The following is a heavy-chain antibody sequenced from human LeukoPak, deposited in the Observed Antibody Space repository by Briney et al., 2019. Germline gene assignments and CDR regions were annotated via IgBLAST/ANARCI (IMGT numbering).Heavy chain of an antibody. Sequence: PGGSLRLSCAASGFTFSSHSTNWVREGPGKGLEWVSYISSSSSTIYYAGAVKGRFSISRDNAKNSLYLKMNSLRAEDTGVYYCARDEPYYDILTGYYMALDYWGQGTLVTVSS. J-gene: IGHJ4*02. CDR3: ARDEPYYDILTGYYMALDY. CDR1: GFTFSSHS. V-gene: IGHV3-48*01. CDR2: ISSSSSTI. D-gene: IGHD3-9*01.